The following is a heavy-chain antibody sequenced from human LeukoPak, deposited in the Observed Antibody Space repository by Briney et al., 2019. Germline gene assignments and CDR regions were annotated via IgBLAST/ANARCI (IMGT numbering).Heavy chain of an antibody. Sequence: SVKVSCKASGGTFSSYAISWVRQAPGQGLEWMGGIIPIFGTANYAQKFQGRVTITTDESTSTAYMELSSLRSEDTAVYYCARAGSPYSSSSPFDPFDYWGQGTLVTVSS. CDR3: ARAGSPYSSSSPFDPFDY. D-gene: IGHD6-6*01. CDR1: GGTFSSYA. V-gene: IGHV1-69*05. J-gene: IGHJ4*02. CDR2: IIPIFGTA.